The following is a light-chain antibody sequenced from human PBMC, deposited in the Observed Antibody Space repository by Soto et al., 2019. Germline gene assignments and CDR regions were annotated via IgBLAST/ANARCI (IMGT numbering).Light chain of an antibody. V-gene: IGKV1-39*01. CDR2: GAF. CDR3: QQSYITLYS. J-gene: IGKJ2*01. Sequence: DIQMTQSPSTLSASVGDRVTITCRASQILNNRLSWYQQKPGKAPNLLISGAFNLQSGVPSRFSGSGSGTDVTLTISSLQPEDFATYYCQQSYITLYSFGQGTSLEIK. CDR1: QILNNR.